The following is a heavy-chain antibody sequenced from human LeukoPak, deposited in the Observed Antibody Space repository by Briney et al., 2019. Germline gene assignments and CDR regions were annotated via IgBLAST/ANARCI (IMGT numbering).Heavy chain of an antibody. CDR2: ISAYNGNT. J-gene: IGHJ4*02. V-gene: IGHV1-18*04. D-gene: IGHD1-26*01. CDR1: GYSLPRHY. CDR3: ATDPRVGAHN. Sequence: ASVKVSCKTSGYSLPRHYIHWVRQAPGQGLEWMGWISAYNGNTNYAQKLQGRVTMTTDTSTSTAYMELRSLRSDDTAVYYCATDPRVGAHNWGQGTLVTVSS.